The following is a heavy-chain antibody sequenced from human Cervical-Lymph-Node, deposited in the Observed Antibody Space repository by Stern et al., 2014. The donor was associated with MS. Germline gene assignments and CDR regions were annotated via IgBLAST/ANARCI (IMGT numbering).Heavy chain of an antibody. Sequence: EEQLVESGGNLVQPGGSLRLSCATSGFTFRFYGMAWVRQAPGKGLEWVSGMGGSGNKTYYADSVKGRFAISRDDSRNTLFLVMDSLRAEDTAIYYCAKGRRVGAAGYFDYWGQGVLVTVSS. CDR2: MGGSGNKT. D-gene: IGHD1-26*01. V-gene: IGHV3-23*04. J-gene: IGHJ4*02. CDR1: GFTFRFYG. CDR3: AKGRRVGAAGYFDY.